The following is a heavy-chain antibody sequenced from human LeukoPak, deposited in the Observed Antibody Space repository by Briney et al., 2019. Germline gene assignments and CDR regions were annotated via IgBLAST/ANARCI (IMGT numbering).Heavy chain of an antibody. CDR1: VYTFTSYY. CDR2: INPSGGST. J-gene: IGHJ6*04. V-gene: IGHV1-46*01. Sequence: ASVKVSCKASVYTFTSYYMHWVRQAPGQGLEWRGIINPSGGSTNYAQKFHGRVTMTRDTSTPTVYMEVSSLRSEDTAVYYCARWPHYYGMDVWRKGPTVPVSS. CDR3: ARWPHYYGMDV.